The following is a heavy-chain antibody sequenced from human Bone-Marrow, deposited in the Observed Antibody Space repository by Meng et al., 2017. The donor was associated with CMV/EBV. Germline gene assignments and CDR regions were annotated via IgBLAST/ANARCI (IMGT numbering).Heavy chain of an antibody. D-gene: IGHD1-26*01. CDR2: INPNSGGT. CDR1: GYTFTGYY. CDR3: ARVREWELPGIGYYYYGMDV. V-gene: IGHV1-2*02. Sequence: ASVKVSCKASGYTFTGYYMHWVRQAPGQGLEWMGWINPNSGGTNYAQKFQGRVTMTRDTSISTAYMELSRLRSDDTAVYYCARVREWELPGIGYYYYGMDVWGQGTTVTVSS. J-gene: IGHJ6*02.